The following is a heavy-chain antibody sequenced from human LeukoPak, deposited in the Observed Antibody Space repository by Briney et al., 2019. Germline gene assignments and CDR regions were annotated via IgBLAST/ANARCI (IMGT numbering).Heavy chain of an antibody. J-gene: IGHJ3*02. D-gene: IGHD3-22*01. V-gene: IGHV1-18*01. CDR1: GYTFTSYG. CDR2: ISAYNGNT. CDR3: AREVAYYDSSGYHHLHAFDI. Sequence: ASVKVSCTASGYTFTSYGISWVRQAPGQGLEWMGWISAYNGNTNYAQKLQGRVTMTTDTSTSTAYMELRSLRSDDTAVYYCAREVAYYDSSGYHHLHAFDIWGQGTMVTVSS.